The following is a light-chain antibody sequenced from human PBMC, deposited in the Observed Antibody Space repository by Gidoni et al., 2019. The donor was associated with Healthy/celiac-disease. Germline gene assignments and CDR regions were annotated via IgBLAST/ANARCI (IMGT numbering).Light chain of an antibody. CDR1: QRVSSSY. Sequence: ESGVTESPGTLSLSPGERATLSCRASQRVSSSYLAWYQQKPGQAPRLLIYGASSSATGIPDRFSGSGSGTDFTLTISRLEPEDFAVYYCQQYGSSPQTFGQGTKLEIK. V-gene: IGKV3-20*01. CDR3: QQYGSSPQT. CDR2: GAS. J-gene: IGKJ2*01.